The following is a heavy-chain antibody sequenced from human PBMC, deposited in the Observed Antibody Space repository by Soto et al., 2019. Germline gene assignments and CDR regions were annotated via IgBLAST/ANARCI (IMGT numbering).Heavy chain of an antibody. CDR2: ISAYNDNT. CDR1: GYSFTSYG. CDR3: VRDHGFGESDV. D-gene: IGHD3-10*01. V-gene: IGHV1-18*01. Sequence: QVQLVQSGAEVKKPGASVKVSCKASGYSFTSYGISWVRQAPGQGLEWMGWISAYNDNTNYAQKLQGIVTITTDTSPGSAYMELRSLRSDDTAVYYCVRDHGFGESDVWGQGTTVTVSS. J-gene: IGHJ6*02.